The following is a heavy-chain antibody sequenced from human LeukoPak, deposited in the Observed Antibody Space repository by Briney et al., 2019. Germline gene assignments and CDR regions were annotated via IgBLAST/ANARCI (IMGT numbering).Heavy chain of an antibody. V-gene: IGHV4-59*01. Sequence: SETLSLTCTVSGGSISSYYWSWVRQPQGKGLEWIGYIYYSGSTNYNPSLKSRVTISVDTSKNQFSLKLSSVTAADTAVYYCARAKIDFWSLFDYWGQGTLVTVSS. CDR3: ARAKIDFWSLFDY. J-gene: IGHJ4*02. D-gene: IGHD3-3*01. CDR1: GGSISSYY. CDR2: IYYSGST.